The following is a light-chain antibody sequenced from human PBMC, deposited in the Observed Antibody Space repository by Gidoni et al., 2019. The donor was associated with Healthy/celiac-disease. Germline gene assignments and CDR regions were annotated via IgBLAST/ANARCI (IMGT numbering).Light chain of an antibody. CDR1: QSVRSY. V-gene: IGKV3-11*01. J-gene: IGKJ2*01. CDR3: QQRSNWPPMYT. Sequence: EIVLTQSPATLSLSPGERATLSCRASQSVRSYLAWYQQKPGQAPMLLIYDASNMATGIPARFSGSGSGTDFTLTISSLEPEDFAVYYCQQRSNWPPMYTFXHXTKLEIK. CDR2: DAS.